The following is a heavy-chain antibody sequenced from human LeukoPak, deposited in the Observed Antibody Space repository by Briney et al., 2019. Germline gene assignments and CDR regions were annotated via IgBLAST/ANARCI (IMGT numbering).Heavy chain of an antibody. V-gene: IGHV1-8*03. CDR1: GYTFTSYD. Sequence: ASVKVSCKASGYTFTSYDINWVRQATGQGLEWMGWMNPNSGNTGYAQKFQGRVTITRNTSISTAYMELSSLRSEDTALYYCARESLDFWSGYPSYMDVWGKGTTVTVSS. CDR2: MNPNSGNT. D-gene: IGHD3-3*01. J-gene: IGHJ6*03. CDR3: ARESLDFWSGYPSYMDV.